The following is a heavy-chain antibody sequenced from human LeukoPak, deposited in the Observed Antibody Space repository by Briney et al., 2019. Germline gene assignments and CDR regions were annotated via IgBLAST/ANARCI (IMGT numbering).Heavy chain of an antibody. CDR1: GGSISSFY. CDR3: ARVINYDILTGYYNWFDP. D-gene: IGHD3-9*01. Sequence: PSETLSLTCTVSGGSISSFYWSWIRQPPGKGLEWIGYIYYSGITNYNPSLKSRVTISVDTSKNQFSLKLSSVTAADTAVYYCARVINYDILTGYYNWFDPWGQGTLVTVSS. V-gene: IGHV4-59*01. J-gene: IGHJ5*02. CDR2: IYYSGIT.